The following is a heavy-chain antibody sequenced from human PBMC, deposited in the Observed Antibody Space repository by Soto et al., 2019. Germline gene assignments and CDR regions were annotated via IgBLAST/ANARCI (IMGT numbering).Heavy chain of an antibody. J-gene: IGHJ3*02. CDR2: IYISGST. Sequence: SETLSLTCTVSGGSINSYYWYWIRQPAGKGLEWIGRIYISGSTNYNPSLKSRVTMSIDTSKNQFSLKVSSVTAADTAVYYCAREVFQKRVVDWGHGAFEIWGQGTMVTVSS. V-gene: IGHV4-4*07. CDR3: AREVFQKRVVDWGHGAFEI. CDR1: GGSINSYY. D-gene: IGHD7-27*01.